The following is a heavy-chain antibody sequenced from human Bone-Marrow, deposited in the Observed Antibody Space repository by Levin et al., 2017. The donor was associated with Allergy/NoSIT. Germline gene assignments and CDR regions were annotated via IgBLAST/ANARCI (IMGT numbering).Heavy chain of an antibody. CDR3: ITGELSEDFHAFDI. CDR1: GSTFSEVW. V-gene: IGHV3-15*01. D-gene: IGHD1-26*01. CDR2: IKRSADGGTT. Sequence: GGSLRLSCAASGSTFSEVWMTWFRQTPGKGLEWVGRIKRSADGGTTDYAAPVKGRFSISRDDSRSMVFLQMNSLKTDDIAVYYCITGELSEDFHAFDIWGRGTVVTVSS. J-gene: IGHJ3*02.